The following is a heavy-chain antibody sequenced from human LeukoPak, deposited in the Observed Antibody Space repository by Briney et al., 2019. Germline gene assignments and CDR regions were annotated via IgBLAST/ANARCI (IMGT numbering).Heavy chain of an antibody. V-gene: IGHV3-30*02. Sequence: GGSLRLSCAASGFTFSNYGMYWVRQAPGKGLEWVAFIQYDGGNENHADSVKGRFTISRDNSKSKLYLQMDSLRAEDTAVYYCAKVTPPHLAGVSASMPLYYYCYMDVWGNGTTVTVSS. D-gene: IGHD2-2*01. J-gene: IGHJ6*03. CDR1: GFTFSNYG. CDR3: AKVTPPHLAGVSASMPLYYYCYMDV. CDR2: IQYDGGNE.